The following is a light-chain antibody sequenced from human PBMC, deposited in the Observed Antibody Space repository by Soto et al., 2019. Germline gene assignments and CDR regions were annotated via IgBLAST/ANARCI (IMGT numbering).Light chain of an antibody. CDR2: KAS. Sequence: DIQMTQSPPTLSASVGDRVTITRRASQSISSRLAWYQQKPGRAPKLLIYKASSLESGVPSRFSGSGSGTEFTLTISSLQPDDFATYYCQQYNSYSSFGPGTKVDIK. J-gene: IGKJ3*01. CDR3: QQYNSYSS. CDR1: QSISSR. V-gene: IGKV1-5*03.